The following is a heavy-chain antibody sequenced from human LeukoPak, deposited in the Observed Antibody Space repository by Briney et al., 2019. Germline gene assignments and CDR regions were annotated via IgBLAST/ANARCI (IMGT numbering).Heavy chain of an antibody. Sequence: ASVKVSCKASGYTFTSYYMHWVRQAPGQGLEWMGIINPSGGSTSYAQKFQGRVTMTRDTSTSTVYMELSSLRSEDTAVYYCARESSPSMYYDSSGYPGYWGQGTLVTVSS. V-gene: IGHV1-46*01. CDR3: ARESSPSMYYDSSGYPGY. CDR1: GYTFTSYY. CDR2: INPSGGST. J-gene: IGHJ4*02. D-gene: IGHD3-22*01.